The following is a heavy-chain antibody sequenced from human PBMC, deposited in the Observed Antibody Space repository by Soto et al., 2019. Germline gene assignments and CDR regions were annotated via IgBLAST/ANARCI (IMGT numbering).Heavy chain of an antibody. V-gene: IGHV3-33*01. J-gene: IGHJ6*02. Sequence: GSLRLSCAASGFIFSNFGMHWVRQAPGKGLEWVAVIWYDGSNEYYADSVKGRFTISKDNSKNTLYLQMNSLRAEDTAVYYCARDDIPGRAVATYGMDVWGQGTTVTVSS. D-gene: IGHD6-19*01. CDR1: GFIFSNFG. CDR2: IWYDGSNE. CDR3: ARDDIPGRAVATYGMDV.